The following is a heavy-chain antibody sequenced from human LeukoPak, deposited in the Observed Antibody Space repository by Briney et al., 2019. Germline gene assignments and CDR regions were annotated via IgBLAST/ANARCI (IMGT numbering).Heavy chain of an antibody. J-gene: IGHJ3*01. CDR3: VRETKDVYNTDDAFDV. V-gene: IGHV3-48*03. Sequence: QPGGSLRLSCAASGFTCSSYEMNWVRQAPGKGLEWLSYISSSGSTISHADSVKGRFTISRDNAKNSLYLQMNSMRAEDTAVYYCVRETKDVYNTDDAFDVWGQGTMVTVSS. CDR2: ISSSGSTI. CDR1: GFTCSSYE. D-gene: IGHD5-24*01.